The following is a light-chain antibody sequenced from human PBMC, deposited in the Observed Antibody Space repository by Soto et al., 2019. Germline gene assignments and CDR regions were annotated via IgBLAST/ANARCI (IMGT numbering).Light chain of an antibody. J-gene: IGKJ4*01. V-gene: IGKV1-5*03. CDR3: QHYSVFPLT. CDR1: ESISSW. CDR2: KAS. Sequence: DIQMTQFHSTLSASVGDRVTITCRASESISSWLAWYQQKPGKAPKILIYKASTLQSGVPSRFTGSGSGTEFTLTISSLQHDDFATYYCQHYSVFPLTFGGGTKVEIK.